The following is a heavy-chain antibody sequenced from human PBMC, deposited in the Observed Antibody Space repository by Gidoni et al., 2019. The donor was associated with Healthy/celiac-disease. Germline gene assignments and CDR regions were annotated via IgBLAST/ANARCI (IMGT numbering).Heavy chain of an antibody. CDR3: AKGVPAAANYYGMDV. V-gene: IGHV3-48*02. D-gene: IGHD2-2*01. Sequence: EVRLVASGGGLVQPWGSLGLSCAASGLTFSRYSMNWVRQAPGKGLEWVSYISSSSSTIYYADSVKGRFTISRDNAKNSLYLQMNSLRDEDTAVYYCAKGVPAAANYYGMDVWGQGTTVTVSS. CDR2: ISSSSSTI. J-gene: IGHJ6*02. CDR1: GLTFSRYS.